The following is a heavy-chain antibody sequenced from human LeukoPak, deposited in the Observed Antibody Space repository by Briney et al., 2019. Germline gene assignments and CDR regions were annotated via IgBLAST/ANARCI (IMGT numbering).Heavy chain of an antibody. CDR1: GYTFTSYD. V-gene: IGHV1-8*01. D-gene: IGHD5-12*01. J-gene: IGHJ6*03. CDR3: ARRGYDYDYYYYYYMDV. Sequence: ASVKVSCKASGYTFTSYDINWVRQATGQGLEWMGWMNPNSGNTGYAQKFQGRVTMTRDMSTSTVYMELSSLRSEDTAVYYCARRGYDYDYYYYYYMDVWGKGTTVTVSS. CDR2: MNPNSGNT.